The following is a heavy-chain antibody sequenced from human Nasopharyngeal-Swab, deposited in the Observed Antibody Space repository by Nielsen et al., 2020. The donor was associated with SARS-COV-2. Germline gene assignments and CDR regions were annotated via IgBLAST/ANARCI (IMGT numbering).Heavy chain of an antibody. J-gene: IGHJ3*02. CDR2: ISWNSGST. Sequence: SLKISCAASGFTFDDYAMHWVRQAPGKGLEWVSGISWNSGSTGYADSVKGRFTISRDNAKNSLYLQMNSLRAEDTALYYCPKGAGDSLVEAFDIWGQGTMVTVSS. CDR1: GFTFDDYA. D-gene: IGHD2-15*01. V-gene: IGHV3-9*01. CDR3: PKGAGDSLVEAFDI.